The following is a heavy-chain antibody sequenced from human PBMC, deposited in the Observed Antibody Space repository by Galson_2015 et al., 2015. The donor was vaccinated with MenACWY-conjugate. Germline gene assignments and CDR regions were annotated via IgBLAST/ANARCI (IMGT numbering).Heavy chain of an antibody. J-gene: IGHJ6*03. CDR2: ITGTSTYI. CDR3: ARGANIYFYSMDV. D-gene: IGHD2/OR15-2a*01. V-gene: IGHV3-21*04. Sequence: SLRLSCAASGFSSTTSGMTWVRQAPGKGLEWVSSITGTSTYIHYADSVKGRFTISRDNARNSVSLQMNGLRAEDTAVYYCARGANIYFYSMDVWGKGTTVIVSS. CDR1: GFSSTTSG.